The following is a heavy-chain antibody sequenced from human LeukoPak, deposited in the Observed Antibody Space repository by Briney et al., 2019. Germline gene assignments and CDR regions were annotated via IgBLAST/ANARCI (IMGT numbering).Heavy chain of an antibody. CDR2: MNPNSGNT. J-gene: IGHJ4*02. V-gene: IGHV1-8*01. D-gene: IGHD2-2*02. CDR1: GYTFTSYD. Sequence: ASVKVSCKASGYTFTSYDINWVRQATGQGLEWMGWMNPNSGNTGYAQKFQGRVTMTRNTSISTAYMELSSLRSEDTAVYYCARYCSSTSCYTEAFDYWGQGTLVTVSS. CDR3: ARYCSSTSCYTEAFDY.